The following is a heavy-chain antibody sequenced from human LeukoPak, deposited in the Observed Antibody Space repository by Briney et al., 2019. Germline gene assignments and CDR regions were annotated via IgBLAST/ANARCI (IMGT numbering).Heavy chain of an antibody. CDR2: IYYSAST. CDR3: AREIQLAAGTFYDY. Sequence: PSETLSLTCTVSGGSVSSGSYYWSWIRQPPGKGLEWIGYIYYSASTNYNPSLKSRVTISVDTSKNQFSLKLGSVTAADTAVYYCAREIQLAAGTFYDYWGQGTLVTVSS. V-gene: IGHV4-61*01. D-gene: IGHD6-13*01. J-gene: IGHJ4*02. CDR1: GGSVSSGSYY.